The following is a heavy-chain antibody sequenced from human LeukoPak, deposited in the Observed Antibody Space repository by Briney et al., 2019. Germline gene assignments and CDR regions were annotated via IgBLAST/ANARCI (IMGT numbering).Heavy chain of an antibody. CDR1: GYTFTGYY. D-gene: IGHD2-21*02. CDR3: ARGTRPSFLKGLRAGDRGYFDY. CDR2: INPNSGGT. J-gene: IGHJ4*02. V-gene: IGHV1-2*02. Sequence: ASVTVSCKASGYTFTGYYMHWVRQAPGQGLEWMGWINPNSGGTNYAQKFQGRVTITRDTSTSTVYMELTRLRSDDTAVFYCARGTRPSFLKGLRAGDRGYFDYWGQGTLFTVSS.